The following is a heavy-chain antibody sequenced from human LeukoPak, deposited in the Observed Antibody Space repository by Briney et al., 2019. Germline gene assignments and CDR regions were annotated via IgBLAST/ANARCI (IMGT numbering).Heavy chain of an antibody. CDR1: GFTFSSYT. J-gene: IGHJ4*02. CDR3: ARGLNPNY. V-gene: IGHV3-21*01. CDR2: IRSSSTYI. Sequence: GGSLRLSCAASGFTFSSYTMNWVRQAPGKGLEWVSSIRSSSTYIFYADSVKGRFTISRDNTKNSLYLQMNSLRVDDTAVYYCARGLNPNYWGQGTLVTVSS.